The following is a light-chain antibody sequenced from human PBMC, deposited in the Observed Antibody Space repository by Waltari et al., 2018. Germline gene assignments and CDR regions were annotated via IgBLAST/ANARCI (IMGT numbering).Light chain of an antibody. V-gene: IGKV3-20*01. J-gene: IGKJ5*01. CDR3: QQYGSSPT. Sequence: EVVLTQSPGTLSLSPGERATLSCWASQSVKTNYLAWYQQRPGQTPRLLIYGASVRATGIPDRFTGSVSETVFRLTISRLEPEDSALYYCQQYGSSPTFGQGTRLEIK. CDR1: QSVKTNY. CDR2: GAS.